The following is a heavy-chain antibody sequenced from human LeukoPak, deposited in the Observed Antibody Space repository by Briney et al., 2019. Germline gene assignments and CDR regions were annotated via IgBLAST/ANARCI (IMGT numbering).Heavy chain of an antibody. Sequence: PGNSLRLSCAVSGFTFSNFGMHWVRQAPGKGLEWVAGISNNGNHQSYADSVKGRFTISRDNSKNTLFLQMNSLRVEDTAVYYSAKEIHAFGGFDYWGQGTLVTVSS. J-gene: IGHJ4*02. D-gene: IGHD3-10*01. V-gene: IGHV3-30*18. CDR2: ISNNGNHQ. CDR3: AKEIHAFGGFDY. CDR1: GFTFSNFG.